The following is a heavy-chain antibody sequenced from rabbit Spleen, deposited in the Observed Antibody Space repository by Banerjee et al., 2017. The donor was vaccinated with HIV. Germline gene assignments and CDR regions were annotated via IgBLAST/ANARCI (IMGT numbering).Heavy chain of an antibody. Sequence: QEQLVESGGGLIQPGGSLKLSCKASGFDFSKYGMSWVRQAPGKGLEWIGIIDVGEGNTDYASWVNGRFTISSDNAQNTVDLQMSGLTAADTATYFCARAGYAGYGYANFRDYYGMDLWGPGPLVTVS. J-gene: IGHJ6*01. V-gene: IGHV1S47*01. CDR3: ARAGYAGYGYANFRDYYGMDL. CDR1: GFDFSKYG. D-gene: IGHD6-1*01. CDR2: IDVGEGNT.